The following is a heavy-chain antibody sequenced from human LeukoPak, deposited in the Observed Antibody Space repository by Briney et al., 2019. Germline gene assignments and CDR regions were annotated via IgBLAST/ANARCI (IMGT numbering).Heavy chain of an antibody. CDR3: ARTSAVAGTRYYFDY. CDR2: INPSGGST. V-gene: IGHV1-46*01. D-gene: IGHD6-19*01. J-gene: IGHJ4*02. CDR1: GYTFTIYY. Sequence: ASVKVSCKASGYTFTIYYMHWVRQAPGQGHEWMGIINPSGGSTSSAQKVHVRVTMTRDTSTSTVYMELSRLRSEDTAVYYCARTSAVAGTRYYFDYWGQGTLVTVSS.